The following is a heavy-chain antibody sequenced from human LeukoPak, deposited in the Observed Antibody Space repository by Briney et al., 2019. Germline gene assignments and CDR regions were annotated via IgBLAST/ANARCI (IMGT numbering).Heavy chain of an antibody. CDR2: TYYRSKWYY. J-gene: IGHJ4*02. CDR3: AKETALFRGVINPIDC. V-gene: IGHV6-1*01. Sequence: SQTLSLTCAISGDSVSSNNVVWNWIRQSPSRGLEWLGRTYYRSKWYYDYAVSVKSRITINSDTSKNQFSLQLNSVTPEDTAVYYCAKETALFRGVINPIDCWGQGTLVTVSS. CDR1: GDSVSSNNVV. D-gene: IGHD3-10*01.